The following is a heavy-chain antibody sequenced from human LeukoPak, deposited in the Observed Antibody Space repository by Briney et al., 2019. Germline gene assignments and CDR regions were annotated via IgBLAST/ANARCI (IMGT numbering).Heavy chain of an antibody. D-gene: IGHD6-13*01. Sequence: SETLSLTCTVSGGSISSYYWSWIRQPPGKGLKWIGYIYYRGSTNYNPSLKSRVTISVDTSKNQFSLKLSSVTAADTAVYYCARHWSIAAAGISNPSYYYYYGMDVWGQGTTVTVSS. CDR1: GGSISSYY. CDR2: IYYRGST. CDR3: ARHWSIAAAGISNPSYYYYYGMDV. V-gene: IGHV4-59*08. J-gene: IGHJ6*02.